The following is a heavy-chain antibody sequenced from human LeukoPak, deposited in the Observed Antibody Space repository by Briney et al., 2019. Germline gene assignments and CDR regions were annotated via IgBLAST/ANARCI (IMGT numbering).Heavy chain of an antibody. Sequence: PGGSLRLSCAASGFIFSSYAMSWVRQAPGEGLEWVSAISGSGGSTYYADSVKGRFTISRDNSKNTLYLQMNSLRAEDTAVYYCAKDQLTTVTTRAGMDVWGQRTTVTVSS. CDR3: AKDQLTTVTTRAGMDV. CDR2: ISGSGGST. J-gene: IGHJ6*02. V-gene: IGHV3-23*01. CDR1: GFIFSSYA. D-gene: IGHD4-11*01.